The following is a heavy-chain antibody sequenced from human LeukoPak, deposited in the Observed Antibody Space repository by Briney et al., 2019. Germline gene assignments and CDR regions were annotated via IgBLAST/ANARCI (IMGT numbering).Heavy chain of an antibody. CDR3: ARDRFDRSGYYSDWFDP. J-gene: IGHJ5*02. CDR1: GFTFSSYA. Sequence: GRSLRLSCAASGFTFSSYAMHWVRQAPGTGLEWVAVISYDGSNKYYADSVKGRFTISRDNSKNTLYLQMNSLRAEDTAVYYCARDRFDRSGYYSDWFDPWGQGTLVTVSS. V-gene: IGHV3-30*01. CDR2: ISYDGSNK. D-gene: IGHD3-22*01.